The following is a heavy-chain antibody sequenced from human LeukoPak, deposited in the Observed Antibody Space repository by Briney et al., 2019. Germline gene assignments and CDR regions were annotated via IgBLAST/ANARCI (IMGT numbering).Heavy chain of an antibody. CDR1: GFTFYSYA. CDR2: ISYDGSNE. V-gene: IGHV3-30-3*01. Sequence: PGGSLRLSCAASGFTFYSYAMHWVRQAPGRGLEWVAVISYDGSNEHCADSVKGRFTISRDNRKDTVYLQMNSLRPDDTAVYYCARDGPQSSGWYGYFQSWGPGTLVTVSS. D-gene: IGHD6-19*01. CDR3: ARDGPQSSGWYGYFQS. J-gene: IGHJ1*01.